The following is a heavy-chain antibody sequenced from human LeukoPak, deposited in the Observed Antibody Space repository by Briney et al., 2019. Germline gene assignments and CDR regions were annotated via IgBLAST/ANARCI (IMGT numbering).Heavy chain of an antibody. Sequence: GASVKVSCKASGYSFITYYMYWVRQAPGQGLEWVAIINPTGSSTNYAQKFQGRVTMTRDTSASTVYMELSSLRSEDTAVYYCARSVWSGYVGAMDVWGQGTTVTVSS. CDR2: INPTGSST. J-gene: IGHJ6*02. V-gene: IGHV1-46*01. D-gene: IGHD3-3*01. CDR3: ARSVWSGYVGAMDV. CDR1: GYSFITYY.